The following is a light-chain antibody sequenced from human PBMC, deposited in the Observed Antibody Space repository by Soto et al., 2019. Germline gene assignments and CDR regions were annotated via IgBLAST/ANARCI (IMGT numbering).Light chain of an antibody. CDR1: SSDVGAYNY. CDR2: DVT. CDR3: CSYAGSYTGV. J-gene: IGLJ2*01. V-gene: IGLV2-11*01. Sequence: QSALTQPRSVSGSPGQSVTISCTGTSSDVGAYNYVSWYQQHPGKVPKLKIYDVTKRPSGVPDRFSGSKSGNTASLTISGLQAEDEADYYCCSYAGSYTGVFGGGTKGDRP.